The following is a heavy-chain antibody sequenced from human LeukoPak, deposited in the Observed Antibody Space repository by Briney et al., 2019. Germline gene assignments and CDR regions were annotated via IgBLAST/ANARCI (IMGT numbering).Heavy chain of an antibody. CDR2: ISGSGGST. Sequence: GGSLRLSCAASGFTFSSYAMNWVRQAPGKGLEWVSTISGSGGSTFYADSVKGRFTISRDNSKNTLYLQMNSLRAEDTAIYYCAKDQGRYCSGGSCYNPLDYWGQGTLVTVSS. CDR1: GFTFSSYA. V-gene: IGHV3-23*01. J-gene: IGHJ4*02. CDR3: AKDQGRYCSGGSCYNPLDY. D-gene: IGHD2-15*01.